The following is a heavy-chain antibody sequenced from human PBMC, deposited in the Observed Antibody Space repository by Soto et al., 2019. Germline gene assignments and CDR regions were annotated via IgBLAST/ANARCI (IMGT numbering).Heavy chain of an antibody. V-gene: IGHV3-23*01. D-gene: IGHD3-10*01. J-gene: IGHJ4*02. CDR3: AKDRHGSASDLYYFEY. CDR1: GFNFDNYA. CDR2: ISGGGSRT. Sequence: DVHLLESGGGLVQPGGSQSLACAASGFNFDNYAMSWVRQAPGKGLEWVSGISGGGSRTYYADSVKGRFTISRDNSQNTLYLQMNSLSVEDTAVYYCAKDRHGSASDLYYFEYWGQGTLVTVSS.